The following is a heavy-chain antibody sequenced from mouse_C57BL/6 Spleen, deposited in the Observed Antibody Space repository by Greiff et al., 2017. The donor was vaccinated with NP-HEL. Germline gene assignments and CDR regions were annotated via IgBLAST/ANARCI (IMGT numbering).Heavy chain of an antibody. CDR3: ARRRYDGYTGSYAMDY. J-gene: IGHJ4*01. V-gene: IGHV1-55*01. CDR1: GYTFTSYW. CDR2: IYPGSGST. D-gene: IGHD2-3*01. Sequence: QVQLQQPGAELVKPGASVKMSCKASGYTFTSYWITWVKQRPGQGLEWIGDIYPGSGSTNYNEKFKSKATLTVDTSSSTAYMQLSSLTSEDSAVYYCARRRYDGYTGSYAMDYWGQGTSVTVSS.